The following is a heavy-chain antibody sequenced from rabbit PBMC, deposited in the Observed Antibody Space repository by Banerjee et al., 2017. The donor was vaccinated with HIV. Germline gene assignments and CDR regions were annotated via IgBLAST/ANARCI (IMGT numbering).Heavy chain of an antibody. CDR1: GWSFSSSYW. J-gene: IGHJ4*01. D-gene: IGHD4-1*01. Sequence: QEQLEESGGDLVKPEGSLTLTCTASGWSFSSSYWICWVRQAPGKGLEWIACIYAGSSGNTVYATWAKGRFTISKTSWTTVTLQMNSLTAADTASYFCARDLAGVIGWNFNLWGPGTLVTVS. V-gene: IGHV1S45*01. CDR2: IYAGSSGNT. CDR3: ARDLAGVIGWNFNL.